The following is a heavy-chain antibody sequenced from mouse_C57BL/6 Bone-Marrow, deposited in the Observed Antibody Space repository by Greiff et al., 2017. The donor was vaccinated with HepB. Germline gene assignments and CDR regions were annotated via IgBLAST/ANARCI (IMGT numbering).Heavy chain of an antibody. J-gene: IGHJ2*01. CDR3: AREEDYWNYFDY. Sequence: QVQLQQSGAELARPGASVKLSCKASGYTFTSYGISWVKQSTGQGLEWIGESNPRSGNTYYNEKFKGKATLTADKSSSTAYMELRSLTSEDSAVYFCAREEDYWNYFDYWGQGTTLTVSS. D-gene: IGHD2-13*01. V-gene: IGHV1-81*01. CDR2: SNPRSGNT. CDR1: GYTFTSYG.